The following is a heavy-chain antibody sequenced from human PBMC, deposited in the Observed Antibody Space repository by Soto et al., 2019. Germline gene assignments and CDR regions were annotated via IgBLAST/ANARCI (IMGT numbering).Heavy chain of an antibody. D-gene: IGHD2-2*01. CDR1: GDSVSSSRC. Sequence: QVRLQESGPGLVEPSGTLSLTCAVSGDSVSSSRCWSWVRQAPGKGLEWIGEIYHSGTFNYNPSLASRGSVSVDKSRNQLSLNLKYVTAADTDVYYCVRSVPAATWQYSGMDVWGQGTTVTVSS. CDR2: IYHSGTF. J-gene: IGHJ6*02. V-gene: IGHV4-4*02. CDR3: VRSVPAATWQYSGMDV.